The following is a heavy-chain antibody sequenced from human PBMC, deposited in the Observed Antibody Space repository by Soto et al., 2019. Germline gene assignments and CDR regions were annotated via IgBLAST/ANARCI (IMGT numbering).Heavy chain of an antibody. V-gene: IGHV1-69*06. J-gene: IGHJ3*02. D-gene: IGHD3-10*01. CDR2: TIPVFNTA. CDR3: ARGVYGSGNYYTGPSAFDI. Sequence: QVQLEQSGAEVKKPGSSVKISCKASGGTLSDHGVSWLRQAPGQGLEWVGGTIPVFNTAKYEPQFQGRVTIAADKSTNIAYMELGRLRSDDTAFYYCARGVYGSGNYYTGPSAFDIWGQGTLVIGSS. CDR1: GGTLSDHG.